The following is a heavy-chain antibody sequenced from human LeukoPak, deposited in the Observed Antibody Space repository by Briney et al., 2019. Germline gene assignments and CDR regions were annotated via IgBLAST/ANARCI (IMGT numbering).Heavy chain of an antibody. CDR3: ARDRTGSAGY. J-gene: IGHJ4*02. Sequence: GGSLRLSCAASGFSFGTYAMSWVRQAPGKGLEWLSAISATGGRTFYADSVKDRFTISRDNSKNTIYLHMSSLRAEDTAVYYCARDRTGSAGYWGQGTLVTVSS. CDR1: GFSFGTYA. D-gene: IGHD6-25*01. V-gene: IGHV3-23*01. CDR2: ISATGGRT.